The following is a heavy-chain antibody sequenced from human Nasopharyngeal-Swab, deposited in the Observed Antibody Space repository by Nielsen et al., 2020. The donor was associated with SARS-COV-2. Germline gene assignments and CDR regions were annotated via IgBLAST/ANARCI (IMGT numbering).Heavy chain of an antibody. CDR1: GFTFSSYW. V-gene: IGHV3-7*03. CDR2: IKEDGGEK. Sequence: GESLKISCAASGFTFSSYWMSWVRQAPGKGLEWVANIKEDGGEKYYVDSVKGRFTISRDNAKNSLYLQMNSLRAEDTAVYYCAGGNSADHWGQGTLVTVSS. CDR3: AGGNSADH. J-gene: IGHJ4*02. D-gene: IGHD4-23*01.